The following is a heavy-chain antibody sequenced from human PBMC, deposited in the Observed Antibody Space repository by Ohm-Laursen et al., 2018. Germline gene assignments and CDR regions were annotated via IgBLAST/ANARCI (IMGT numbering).Heavy chain of an antibody. D-gene: IGHD1/OR15-1a*01. V-gene: IGHV1-8*01. Sequence: ASVKVSCNASGYTFTSYDINWVRQATGQGLEWMGWMNPNSGNTGYAQKFQGRVTMTRNTSINTAYMEMSSLRSEDTAVYYCARMGPQQPHWYFDLWGRWTLVTVSS. CDR2: MNPNSGNT. J-gene: IGHJ2*01. CDR3: ARMGPQQPHWYFDL. CDR1: GYTFTSYD.